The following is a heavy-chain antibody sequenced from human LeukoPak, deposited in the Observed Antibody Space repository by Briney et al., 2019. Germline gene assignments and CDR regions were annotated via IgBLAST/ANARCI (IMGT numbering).Heavy chain of an antibody. V-gene: IGHV4-4*02. CDR3: ARANDYGDPMPRYMDV. CDR1: DGSITSHNW. D-gene: IGHD4-17*01. CDR2: IYHSGST. Sequence: SETLSLTCAVSDGSITSHNWWTWVRQPPGKGLEWIAEIYHSGSTNYNPSLKSRVSISVDKSRNQFSLKLSSVTAADTAVYYCARANDYGDPMPRYMDVWGKGTTVTVSS. J-gene: IGHJ6*03.